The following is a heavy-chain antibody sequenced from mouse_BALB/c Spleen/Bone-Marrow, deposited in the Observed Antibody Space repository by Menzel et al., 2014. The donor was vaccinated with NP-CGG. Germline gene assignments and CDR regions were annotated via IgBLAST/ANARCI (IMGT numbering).Heavy chain of an antibody. CDR1: GYTFSTYW. CDR3: ARDVDY. CDR2: INPTTDYT. J-gene: IGHJ2*01. V-gene: IGHV1-7*01. Sequence: LEESGAELAKPGASVKMSCKASGYTFSTYWMHWVKQRPGQGLEWIGYINPTTDYTEYNQKFKDKATLTADRSSSTAYMQLSSLTSEDSAVYYCARDVDYWGQGTTLTVSS.